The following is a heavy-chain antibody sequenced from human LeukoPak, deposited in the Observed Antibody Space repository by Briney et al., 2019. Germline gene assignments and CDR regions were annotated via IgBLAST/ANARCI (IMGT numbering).Heavy chain of an antibody. CDR3: ARDLSRGKSGWYDY. J-gene: IGHJ4*02. D-gene: IGHD6-19*01. CDR1: GFTFSDYY. CDR2: ISSSSSYT. V-gene: IGHV3-11*05. Sequence: GGSLRLSCAASGFTFSDYYMSWIRQAQGKGLERPSYISSSSSYTNSADSVKGRFTISRDNAKNSLYLQMNSLRAEDTAMYYCARDLSRGKSGWYDYWGQGTLVTVSS.